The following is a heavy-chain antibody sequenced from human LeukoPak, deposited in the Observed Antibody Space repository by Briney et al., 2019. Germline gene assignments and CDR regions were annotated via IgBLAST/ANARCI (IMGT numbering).Heavy chain of an antibody. CDR1: GGSISSYY. D-gene: IGHD3-22*01. J-gene: IGHJ4*02. V-gene: IGHV4-39*01. CDR2: IYYSGST. Sequence: SETLSLTCTVSGGSISSYYWSWIRQPPGKGLEWIGSIYYSGSTYYNPSLKSRVTISVDTSKNQFSLKLSSVTAADTAVYYCARYPHYYDSSGYQYYFDYWGQGTLVTVSS. CDR3: ARYPHYYDSSGYQYYFDY.